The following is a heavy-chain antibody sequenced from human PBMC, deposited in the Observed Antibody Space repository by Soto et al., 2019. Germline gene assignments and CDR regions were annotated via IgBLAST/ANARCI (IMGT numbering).Heavy chain of an antibody. CDR2: ISSSSSTI. J-gene: IGHJ5*02. D-gene: IGHD2-15*01. Sequence: LRLSCAASGFTFSSYSMNWVRHAPVKGLDWVSYISSSSSTIYYADSVKGRFTISRDNAKNSLYLQMNSLRDEDTAVYYCARGPPRYCSGGSCYPFDPWGQGTLVTVSS. CDR1: GFTFSSYS. V-gene: IGHV3-48*02. CDR3: ARGPPRYCSGGSCYPFDP.